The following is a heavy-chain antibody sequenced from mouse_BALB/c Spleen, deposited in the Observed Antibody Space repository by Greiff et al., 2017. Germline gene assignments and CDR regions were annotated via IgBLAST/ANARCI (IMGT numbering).Heavy chain of an antibody. D-gene: IGHD2-3*01. Sequence: EVKLMESGGDLVKPGGSLKLSCAASGFTFSSYGMSWVRQTPDKRLEWVATISSGGSYTYYPDSVKGRFTISRDNAKNTLYLQMSSLKSEDTAMYYCARLDGFFDYWGQGTTLTVSS. J-gene: IGHJ2*01. CDR1: GFTFSSYG. CDR2: ISSGGSYT. CDR3: ARLDGFFDY. V-gene: IGHV5-6*01.